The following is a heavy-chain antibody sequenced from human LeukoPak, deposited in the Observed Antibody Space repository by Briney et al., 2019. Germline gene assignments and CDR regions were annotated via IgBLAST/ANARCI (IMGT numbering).Heavy chain of an antibody. CDR3: ARVGGDFKKAFDY. J-gene: IGHJ4*02. Sequence: SSETLSLTCTVSGYSISGGYYWGWIRQPPGKGLEWIGGIYHSGSTYYNPSLESRVTISVDTSKNQFSLKLSSVTAADTAVYYCARVGGDFKKAFDYWGQGTLVTVSS. V-gene: IGHV4-38-2*02. CDR2: IYHSGST. D-gene: IGHD3-16*01. CDR1: GYSISGGYY.